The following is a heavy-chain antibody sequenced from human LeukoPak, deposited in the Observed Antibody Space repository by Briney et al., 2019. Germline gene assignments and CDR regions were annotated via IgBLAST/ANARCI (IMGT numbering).Heavy chain of an antibody. Sequence: PSETLSLTCTVSGGSISSYYWSWIRQPPGKGLEWIGYIYYSGSTNYNPSLKSRVTISVDTSKNQFSLRLSSVTAADTAVYYCARHFSMTHAFDIWGQGTLVTVSS. D-gene: IGHD3-22*01. CDR3: ARHFSMTHAFDI. CDR1: GGSISSYY. V-gene: IGHV4-59*01. J-gene: IGHJ3*02. CDR2: IYYSGST.